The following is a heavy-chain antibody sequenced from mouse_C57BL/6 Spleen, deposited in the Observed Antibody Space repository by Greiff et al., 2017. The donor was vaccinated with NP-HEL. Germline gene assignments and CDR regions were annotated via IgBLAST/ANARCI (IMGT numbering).Heavy chain of an antibody. Sequence: QVQLQQPGAELVKPGASVKMSCKASGYTFTSYWITWVKQRPGQGLEWIGDIYPGSGSTNYNEKFKSKATLTVDTSSSTAYMQLSSLTSEDSAVYYCASGYYDYDGGDYWGQGTTLTVSS. CDR2: IYPGSGST. V-gene: IGHV1-55*01. J-gene: IGHJ2*01. CDR3: ASGYYDYDGGDY. CDR1: GYTFTSYW. D-gene: IGHD2-4*01.